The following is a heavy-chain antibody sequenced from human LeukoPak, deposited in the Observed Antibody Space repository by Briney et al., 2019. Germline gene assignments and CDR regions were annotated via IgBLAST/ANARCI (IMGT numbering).Heavy chain of an antibody. V-gene: IGHV1-69*13. CDR2: IIPIFGTA. CDR3: ARDGVCSAGSCYSGTDAFDI. J-gene: IGHJ3*02. Sequence: SVKVSCKASGGTFSSYAISWVRQAPGQGLEWMGGIIPIFGTANYAQKFQGRVTITADESTSTAYMELSSLRSEDTAVYYCARDGVCSAGSCYSGTDAFDIWGQGTMVTVSS. CDR1: GGTFSSYA. D-gene: IGHD2-15*01.